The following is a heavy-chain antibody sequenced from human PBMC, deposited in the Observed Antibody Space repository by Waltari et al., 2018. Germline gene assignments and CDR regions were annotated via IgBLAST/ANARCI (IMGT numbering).Heavy chain of an antibody. CDR2: IYHSGST. Sequence: QVQLQESGPGLVKPSETLSLTCAVSGYSISSGYYWGWIRQPPGKGLEWIGSIYHSGSTYYNPSLKSRVTISVDTSKNQFSLKLSSVTAADTAVYYCARVRAAAGTRRGYFDLWGRGTLVTVSS. D-gene: IGHD6-13*01. V-gene: IGHV4-38-2*01. CDR3: ARVRAAAGTRRGYFDL. CDR1: GYSISSGYY. J-gene: IGHJ2*01.